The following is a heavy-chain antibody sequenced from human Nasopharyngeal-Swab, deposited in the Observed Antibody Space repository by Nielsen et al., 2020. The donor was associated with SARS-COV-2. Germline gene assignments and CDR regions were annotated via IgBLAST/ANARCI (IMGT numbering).Heavy chain of an antibody. CDR2: IYFGGTT. CDR3: ARDETSSGSQVSYYGMDV. CDR1: GFTVSSNY. V-gene: IGHV3-66*01. Sequence: SCAASGFTVSSNYMNWVRQAPGKGLEWVSGIYFGGTTYYADSVKGRFTISRDNSQNTLYLQMNSLRAEDTAVYYCARDETSSGSQVSYYGMDVWGRGTTVTVSS. D-gene: IGHD3-10*01. J-gene: IGHJ6*02.